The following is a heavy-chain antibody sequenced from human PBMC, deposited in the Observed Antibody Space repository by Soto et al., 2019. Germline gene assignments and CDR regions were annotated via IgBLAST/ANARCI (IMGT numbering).Heavy chain of an antibody. CDR3: ARVPGGLYCSGGSCYSPWFDP. CDR2: INHSGST. J-gene: IGHJ5*02. D-gene: IGHD2-15*01. CDR1: GGSFSGYY. V-gene: IGHV4-34*01. Sequence: PSETLSLTCAVYGGSFSGYYWSWIRQPPGKGLEWIGEINHSGSTNYNPSPKSRVTISVDTSKNQFSLKLSSVTAADTAVYYCARVPGGLYCSGGSCYSPWFDPWGQGTLVTVSS.